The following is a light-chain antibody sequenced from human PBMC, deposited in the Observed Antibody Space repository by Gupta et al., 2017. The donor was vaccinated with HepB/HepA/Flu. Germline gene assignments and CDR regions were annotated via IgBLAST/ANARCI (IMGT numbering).Light chain of an antibody. V-gene: IGLV8-61*01. Sequence: TVVTQEPAFSVSPGGTVTLTCGLNSGSVSTNYYPSSYQQTPAHAQRLLVYNKNRRSAVAPGRFSGSLPGNTAALTITGAEEDEEGDYFGALYRGSGIWVFGGGTKLTVL. CDR3: ALYRGSGIWV. J-gene: IGLJ2*01. CDR1: SGSVSTNYY. CDR2: NKN.